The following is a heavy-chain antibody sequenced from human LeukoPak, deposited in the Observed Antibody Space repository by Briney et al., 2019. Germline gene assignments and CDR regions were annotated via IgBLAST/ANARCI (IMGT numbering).Heavy chain of an antibody. CDR2: IYYSGST. V-gene: IGHV4-59*01. D-gene: IGHD3-22*01. CDR1: GGSFSGYY. J-gene: IGHJ4*02. Sequence: SETLSLTCAVYGGSFSGYYWSWIRQPPGKGLEWIGYIYYSGSTNYNPSLKSRVTISVDTSKNQFSLKLSSVTAADTAVYCCARGQDYDSSGYYLWYFDYWGQGTLVTVSS. CDR3: ARGQDYDSSGYYLWYFDY.